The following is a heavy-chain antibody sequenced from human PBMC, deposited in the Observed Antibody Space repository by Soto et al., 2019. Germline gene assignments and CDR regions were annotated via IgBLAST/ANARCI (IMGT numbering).Heavy chain of an antibody. D-gene: IGHD6-13*01. CDR3: ARLRRLGSSWYDFDY. Sequence: PGGSLRLSCAASGFTFSGYWMSWVRQAPGKGLEWVANIKQDGSEKYYVDSVKGRFAISRDNAKNSLYLQMNSLRVEDTAVYYCARLRRLGSSWYDFDYWGQGTLVTVSS. V-gene: IGHV3-7*01. CDR2: IKQDGSEK. CDR1: GFTFSGYW. J-gene: IGHJ4*02.